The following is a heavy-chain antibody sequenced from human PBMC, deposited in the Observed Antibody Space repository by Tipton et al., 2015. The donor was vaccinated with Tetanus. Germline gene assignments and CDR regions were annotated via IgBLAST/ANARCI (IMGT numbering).Heavy chain of an antibody. V-gene: IGHV3-21*06. D-gene: IGHD3-10*01. J-gene: IGHJ4*02. CDR2: ISSTSSYT. CDR3: ATGVTLDY. Sequence: SLRLSCAASGFIFSSYWINWVRQAPGQRLEWVASISSTSSYTYYADSVKGRFTISRDNAKNSLYLQMNSLRAEDTSVYYCATGVTLDYWGQGTLVTVSS. CDR1: GFIFSSYW.